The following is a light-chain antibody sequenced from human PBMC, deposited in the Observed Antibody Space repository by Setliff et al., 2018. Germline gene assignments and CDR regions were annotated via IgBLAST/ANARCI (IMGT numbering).Light chain of an antibody. Sequence: QSALTQPASVSGSPGQSITISCTGTSSDVGGYNYVSWYQQHPDKAPKLMISDVSKRPSGVSNRFSGSKSGNTASLTISGLQAEDEADYYCSSYTSSGTYVFGTGTKVT. J-gene: IGLJ1*01. V-gene: IGLV2-14*01. CDR1: SSDVGGYNY. CDR3: SSYTSSGTYV. CDR2: DVS.